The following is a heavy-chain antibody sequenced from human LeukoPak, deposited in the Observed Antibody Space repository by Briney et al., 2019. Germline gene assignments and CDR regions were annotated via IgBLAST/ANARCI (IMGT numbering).Heavy chain of an antibody. CDR3: AKGSATGYFDY. V-gene: IGHV3-23*01. J-gene: IGHJ4*02. Sequence: PGGSLRLSCAASGFTFSSYAMTWVRLAPGKGLEWVSSISESGGSTFYADSVKGRFTISRDNSKNTLYLQLNSLRAEDTAEYYCAKGSATGYFDYWGQGTLVTVST. CDR1: GFTFSSYA. CDR2: ISESGGST. D-gene: IGHD3-10*01.